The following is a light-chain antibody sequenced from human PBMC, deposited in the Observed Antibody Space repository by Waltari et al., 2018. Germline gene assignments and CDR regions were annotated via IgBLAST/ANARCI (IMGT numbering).Light chain of an antibody. CDR3: CSYTIGNTFWV. Sequence: QSALTQPASLSGSPGQSITISCSGRRSDVGAYDLVSWYRQHPGKVPKVLIYEVNKRPSGVSNRFSGSKSGNTASLTISGLQAEDEADYYCCSYTIGNTFWVFGGGTKLTVL. CDR2: EVN. V-gene: IGLV2-23*02. CDR1: RSDVGAYDL. J-gene: IGLJ3*02.